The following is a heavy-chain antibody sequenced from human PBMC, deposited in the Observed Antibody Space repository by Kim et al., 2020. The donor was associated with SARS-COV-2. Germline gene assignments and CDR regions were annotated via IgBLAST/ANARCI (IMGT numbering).Heavy chain of an antibody. J-gene: IGHJ5*02. V-gene: IGHV4-39*01. CDR3: ARRYYYGSGSYFDWFDP. D-gene: IGHD3-10*01. Sequence: LKSRVTISVDTSKNQFSLKLSSVTAADTAVYYCARRYYYGSGSYFDWFDPWGQGTLVTVSS.